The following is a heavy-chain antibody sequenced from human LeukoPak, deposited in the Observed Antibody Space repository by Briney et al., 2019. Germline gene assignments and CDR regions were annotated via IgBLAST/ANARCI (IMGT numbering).Heavy chain of an antibody. J-gene: IGHJ6*03. V-gene: IGHV3-21*01. CDR1: GFTFSSYS. D-gene: IGHD3/OR15-3a*01. CDR3: AAGVGLVKAYYYMDV. Sequence: PGGSLRLSCAASGFTFSSYSMNWVRQAPGKWLEWVSSISSSSSYIYYADSVKGRFTISRDNAKNSLYLQMNSLRAEDTAVYYCAAGVGLVKAYYYMDVWGKGTTVTVSS. CDR2: ISSSSSYI.